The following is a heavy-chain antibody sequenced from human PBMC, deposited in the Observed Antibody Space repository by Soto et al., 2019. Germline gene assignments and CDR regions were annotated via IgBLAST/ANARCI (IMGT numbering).Heavy chain of an antibody. CDR2: NIPIFGTA. CDR3: ARGFSAEGKMIAAHGSYYFDY. CDR1: GGTFSSYA. J-gene: IGHJ4*02. V-gene: IGHV1-69*13. D-gene: IGHD6-13*01. Sequence: SVKVSCKASGGTFSSYAISWVRQAPGQGLEWMGGNIPIFGTANYAQKFQGRVTITADESTSTAYMELSSLRSEDTAVYYCARGFSAEGKMIAAHGSYYFDYWGQGTLVTVSS.